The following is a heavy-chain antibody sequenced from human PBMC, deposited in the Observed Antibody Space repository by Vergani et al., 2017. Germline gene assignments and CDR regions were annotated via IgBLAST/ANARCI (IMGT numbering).Heavy chain of an antibody. Sequence: EVQLVQSGAEVTKPGESLKISCKGSGYSFTSYWIGWVRQMPGKGLEWMGIIYPGDSDTRYSPSFQGQVTISADKSISTAYLQWSSLKASDTAMYYCARLGGYCSSTSCPPHMDVWGKGTTVTVSS. J-gene: IGHJ6*03. D-gene: IGHD2-2*01. CDR1: GYSFTSYW. V-gene: IGHV5-51*03. CDR2: IYPGDSDT. CDR3: ARLGGYCSSTSCPPHMDV.